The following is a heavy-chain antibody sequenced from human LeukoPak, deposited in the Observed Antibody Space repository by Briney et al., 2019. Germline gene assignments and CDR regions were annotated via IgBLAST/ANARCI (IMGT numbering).Heavy chain of an antibody. J-gene: IGHJ5*02. CDR1: GGSISTTIYY. V-gene: IGHV4-39*01. Sequence: SETLSLTCTISGGSISTTIYYWGWIRQPPGKGLEWVGSIYYSGNTYYNPSLKSRVTMSVDTSKNQFSLKLSSVTAADTAVYYCARGLPFIIVVPAASSRWFDPWGQGTLVTVSS. CDR2: IYYSGNT. CDR3: ARGLPFIIVVPAASSRWFDP. D-gene: IGHD2-2*01.